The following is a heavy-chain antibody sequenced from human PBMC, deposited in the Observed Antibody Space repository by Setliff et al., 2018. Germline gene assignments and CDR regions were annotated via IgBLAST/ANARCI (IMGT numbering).Heavy chain of an antibody. D-gene: IGHD6-13*01. CDR3: ARAGGGSSFTAYYYYYYMDV. CDR1: GGSISSYY. V-gene: IGHV4-4*07. CDR2: IYTSGST. Sequence: SSETLSLICTVSGGSISSYYWSWIRQPAGKGLEWIGRIYTSGSTNYNPSLKSRVTMSVDTSKNQFSLKLSSVTAADTAVYYCARAGGGSSFTAYYYYYYMDVWGKGTTVTVSS. J-gene: IGHJ6*03.